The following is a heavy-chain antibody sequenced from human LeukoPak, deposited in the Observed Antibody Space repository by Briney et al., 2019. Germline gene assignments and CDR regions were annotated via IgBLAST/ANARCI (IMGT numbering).Heavy chain of an antibody. CDR3: ARPFSMTPRRGDAFDI. V-gene: IGHV4-39*01. Sequence: PSETLSLTCTVSGGSISSSSYYWGWIRQPPGKGLEWIGSIYYSGSTYYNPSLKNRVTISVDTSKNQFSLKLSSVTAADTAVYYCARPFSMTPRRGDAFDIWGQGTMVTVSS. J-gene: IGHJ3*02. CDR2: IYYSGST. CDR1: GGSISSSSYY.